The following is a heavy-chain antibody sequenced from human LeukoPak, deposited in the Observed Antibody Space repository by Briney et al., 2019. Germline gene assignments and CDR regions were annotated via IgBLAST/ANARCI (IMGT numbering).Heavy chain of an antibody. CDR3: ARQSTETNYYYYYMDV. D-gene: IGHD5/OR15-5a*01. Sequence: ASVKVSCKASGYTFTSYGISWVRQAPGQGLEWMGWISAYNGNTNYAQKLQGRVTMTTDTSTGTAYMELRSLRSDDTAVYYCARQSTETNYYYYYMDVWGKGTTVTVSS. J-gene: IGHJ6*03. V-gene: IGHV1-18*01. CDR2: ISAYNGNT. CDR1: GYTFTSYG.